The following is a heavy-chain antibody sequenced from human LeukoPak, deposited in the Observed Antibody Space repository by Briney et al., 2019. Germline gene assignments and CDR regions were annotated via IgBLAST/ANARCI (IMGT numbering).Heavy chain of an antibody. CDR2: ISSSGGAT. CDR1: GFTFSNYA. CDR3: ARNFDH. D-gene: IGHD2/OR15-2a*01. V-gene: IGHV3-23*01. J-gene: IGHJ5*02. Sequence: PGGSLRLSCAASGFTFSNYAMNWVRQAPAKGLEWVSAISSSGGATYYADSVKGRFTISRDNSKNTLYLQMSSLRAEDTAVYYCARNFDHWGQGTLVTVSS.